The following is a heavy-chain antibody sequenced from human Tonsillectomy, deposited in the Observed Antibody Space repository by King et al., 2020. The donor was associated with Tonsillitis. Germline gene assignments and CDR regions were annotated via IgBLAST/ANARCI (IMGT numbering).Heavy chain of an antibody. D-gene: IGHD2-2*01. CDR1: GGTFSYNA. CDR3: ARAREEMPLGNYYFDN. CDR2: IIPIFGTT. V-gene: IGHV1-69*01. J-gene: IGHJ4*02. Sequence: QLVQSGAEMKKLGSSAKVSCKASGGTFSYNAISWVRQAPGQGLAWMGGIIPIFGTTNYAQKFQGRVTLTADESTSTAYMELSRLRSEDTAVYYCARAREEMPLGNYYFDNWGQGTLLTVSS.